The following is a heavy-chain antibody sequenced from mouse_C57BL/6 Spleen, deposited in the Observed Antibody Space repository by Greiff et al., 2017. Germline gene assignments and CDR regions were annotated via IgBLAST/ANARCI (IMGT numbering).Heavy chain of an antibody. V-gene: IGHV1-54*01. CDR3: ARRVLLRRGKNY. CDR2: INPGSGCT. CDR1: GYAFTNYL. J-gene: IGHJ4*01. D-gene: IGHD1-1*01. Sequence: QVQLQQPGAELVRPGTSVKLSCKASGYAFTNYLIEWVKQRPGQGLEWIGEINPGSGCTNYNEKFQGKATLTADKSSSTASMQLSSLTSEDSAVYVSARRVLLRRGKNYGGQGTPATAPS.